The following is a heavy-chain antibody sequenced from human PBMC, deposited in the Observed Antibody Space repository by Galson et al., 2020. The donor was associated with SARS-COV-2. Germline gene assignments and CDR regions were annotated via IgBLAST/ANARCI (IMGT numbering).Heavy chain of an antibody. CDR3: ARAPTLVGVGAFDI. CDR1: GYTFTSYD. Sequence: ASVKVSCKASGYTFTSYDINWVRQATGQGLEWMGWMNPNSGNTGYAQKFQGRVTMTRNTSISTAYMELSSLRSEDTAVYYCARAPTLVGVGAFDIWGQGTMVTVSS. D-gene: IGHD1-26*01. CDR2: MNPNSGNT. J-gene: IGHJ3*02. V-gene: IGHV1-8*01.